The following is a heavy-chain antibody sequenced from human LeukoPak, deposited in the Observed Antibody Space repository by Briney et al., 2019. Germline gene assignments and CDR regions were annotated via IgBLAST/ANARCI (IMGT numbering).Heavy chain of an antibody. CDR3: ARQGLRDPDYYGMDV. J-gene: IGHJ6*02. V-gene: IGHV3-23*01. CDR1: GFALSTYG. Sequence: PGGSLRLSCAASGFALSTYGMAWVRQVPGNRLEWVSSIGATGGLISYADSVKGRFTVSSSEKTFYLQMNSLRAEDTAVYYCARQGLRDPDYYGMDVWGQGTTVTVSS. CDR2: IGATGGLI.